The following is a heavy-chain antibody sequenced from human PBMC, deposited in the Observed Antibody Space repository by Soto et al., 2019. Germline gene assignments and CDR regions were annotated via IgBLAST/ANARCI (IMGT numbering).Heavy chain of an antibody. D-gene: IGHD5-18*01. CDR1: RFSFSSQA. J-gene: IGHJ3*02. CDR3: ARDIYSYGSVGNPHI. Sequence: PGGSRRLSCVASRFSFSSQAMHCVRQAPGKGLEWVAAISNDGNRQLYADSVKDRFTISRDNSRNTLDLQMNNLRTEDTGVYFCARDIYSYGSVGNPHIWGQGTMATVPS. V-gene: IGHV3-30-3*01. CDR2: ISNDGNRQ.